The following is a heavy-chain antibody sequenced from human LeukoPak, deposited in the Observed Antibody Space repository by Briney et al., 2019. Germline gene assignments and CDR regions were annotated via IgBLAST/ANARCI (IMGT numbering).Heavy chain of an antibody. CDR2: IYTSGST. CDR1: GGSISSGSYY. CDR3: ARLGVFDWLESGGY. J-gene: IGHJ4*02. Sequence: SETLSLTCTVSGGSISSGSYYWSWIRQPAGKGLEWIGRIYTSGSTNYNPSLKSRVTISVDTSKNQFSLKLSSVTAADTAVYYCARLGVFDWLESGGYWGQGTLVTVSS. V-gene: IGHV4-61*02. D-gene: IGHD3-9*01.